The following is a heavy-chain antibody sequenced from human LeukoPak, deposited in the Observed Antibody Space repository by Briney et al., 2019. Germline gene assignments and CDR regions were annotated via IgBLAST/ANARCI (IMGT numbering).Heavy chain of an antibody. CDR2: IYYSGST. CDR3: ARLNWNYANWFDP. V-gene: IGHV4-39*01. CDR1: GGSISSSSYY. D-gene: IGHD1-7*01. J-gene: IGHJ5*02. Sequence: SETLSLTCTVSGGSISSSSYYWGWIRQPRGKGLEWIGSIYYSGSTYYNPSLKSRVTISVDTSKNQFSLKLSSVTAADTAVYYCARLNWNYANWFDPWGQGTLVTVSS.